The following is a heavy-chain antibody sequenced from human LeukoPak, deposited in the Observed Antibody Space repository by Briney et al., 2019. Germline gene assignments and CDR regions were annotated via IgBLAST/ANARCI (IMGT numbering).Heavy chain of an antibody. V-gene: IGHV4-39*01. CDR2: INYSGTT. CDR1: GGSISSSSYY. CDR3: AAPYSASLCYDY. J-gene: IGHJ4*02. Sequence: PSETLSLTCTVSGGSISSSSYYWGWIRQPPGKGLEWIGSINYSGTTYYNPSLKSRVTISVDTSNNQFSLKLNSVTAADTAVYYCAAPYSASLCYDYWGQGTLVTVSS. D-gene: IGHD6-6*01.